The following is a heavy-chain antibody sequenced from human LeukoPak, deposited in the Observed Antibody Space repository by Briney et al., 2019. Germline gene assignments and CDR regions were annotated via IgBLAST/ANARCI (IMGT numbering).Heavy chain of an antibody. Sequence: ASVKVSCKASGGTFISYTISWVRQAPGQGLEWMGRIIPILGIANYAQKFQGRVTITADKSTSTAYMELSSLRSEDTAVYYCARDASIAVAGTPFRYFDYWGQGTLVTVSS. V-gene: IGHV1-69*04. D-gene: IGHD6-19*01. CDR3: ARDASIAVAGTPFRYFDY. J-gene: IGHJ4*02. CDR2: IIPILGIA. CDR1: GGTFISYT.